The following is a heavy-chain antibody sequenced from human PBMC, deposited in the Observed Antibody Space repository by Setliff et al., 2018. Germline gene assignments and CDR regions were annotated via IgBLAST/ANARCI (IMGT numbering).Heavy chain of an antibody. CDR2: IFHSGST. D-gene: IGHD2-15*01. J-gene: IGHJ3*02. V-gene: IGHV4-31*03. CDR1: GDSISSGSYY. CDR3: ARGADTVVAPYDAFDI. Sequence: SETLSLTCTVSGDSISSGSYYWNWIRQHPEKGLEWLGYIFHSGSTHYNSSLKSRITISIDTSKNHFSLELNSVTAADSAVYYCARGADTVVAPYDAFDIWGQGTMVTVSS.